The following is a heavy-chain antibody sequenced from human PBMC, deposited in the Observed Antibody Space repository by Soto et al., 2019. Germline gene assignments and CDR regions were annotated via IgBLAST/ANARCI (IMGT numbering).Heavy chain of an antibody. CDR3: ARVTTGYCRGTGSSTASYYGMDV. D-gene: IGHD2-2*02. J-gene: IGHJ6*04. CDR1: GFTFSSYE. V-gene: IGHV3-48*03. Sequence: GGSLRLSCAASGFTFSSYEMDWVRQAPGKGLEWVSYISSSGSTIYYADSVKGRFTTSRDNANNTLYLQMNSLRAEDTAVYYWARVTTGYCRGTGSSTASYYGMDVWGKGTTVT. CDR2: ISSSGSTI.